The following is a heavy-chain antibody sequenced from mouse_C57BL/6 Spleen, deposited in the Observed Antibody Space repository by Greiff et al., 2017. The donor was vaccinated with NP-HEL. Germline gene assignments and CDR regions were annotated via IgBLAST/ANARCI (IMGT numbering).Heavy chain of an antibody. V-gene: IGHV1-55*01. CDR1: GYTFTSYW. CDR2: IYPGSGST. Sequence: VQLQQPGAELVKPGASVKMSCKASGYTFTSYWITWVKQRPGQGLEWIGDIYPGSGSTNYNEKFKSKATLTVDTSSSTAYMQRSSLTSEDSAVYYCAVGYCNSSSYVDYWGQGTTLTVSS. J-gene: IGHJ2*01. CDR3: AVGYCNSSSYVDY. D-gene: IGHD1-1*01.